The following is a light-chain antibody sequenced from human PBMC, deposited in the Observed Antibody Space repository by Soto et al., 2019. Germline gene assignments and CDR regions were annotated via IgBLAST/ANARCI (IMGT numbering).Light chain of an antibody. V-gene: IGLV2-14*01. CDR3: SSFTSSTTYV. CDR2: DVT. CDR1: SSDVGVYNS. J-gene: IGLJ1*01. Sequence: QSVLTQPPSASGSPGQSITISCTGTSSDVGVYNSVSWYRQDPGKAPKLMMYDVTNRPSGVSNRFSGSKSGNTASLTISGLQAEDEADYYCSSFTSSTTYVFGTGTKVTVL.